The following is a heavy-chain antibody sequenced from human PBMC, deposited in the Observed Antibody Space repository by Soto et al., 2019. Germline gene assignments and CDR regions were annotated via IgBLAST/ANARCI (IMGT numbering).Heavy chain of an antibody. J-gene: IGHJ4*02. CDR1: GFTFSSYG. V-gene: IGHV3-33*01. CDR3: ARVPNYYDSSGSLGPDY. D-gene: IGHD3-22*01. CDR2: IWYDGSNK. Sequence: PGGSLRLSCAASGFTFSSYGMHWVRQAPGKGLEWVAVIWYDGSNKYYADSVKGRFTISRDNSKNTLYLQMNSLRAEDTAVYYCARVPNYYDSSGSLGPDYWGQGTLVTVSS.